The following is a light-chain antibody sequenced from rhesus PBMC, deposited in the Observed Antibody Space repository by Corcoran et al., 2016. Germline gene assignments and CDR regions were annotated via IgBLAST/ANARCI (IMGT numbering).Light chain of an antibody. V-gene: IGKV1-74*01. J-gene: IGKJ2*01. Sequence: DIQMTQSPSSLSASVGDRVTITCRASENVNNYFHCYQQKPGKTPQLLIYAASPVQIGVPSRFSGSGSGTDYTVTISNLQPEDVATYYCQHRYGTPHSFGQGNKVGIK. CDR1: ENVNNY. CDR3: QHRYGTPHS. CDR2: AAS.